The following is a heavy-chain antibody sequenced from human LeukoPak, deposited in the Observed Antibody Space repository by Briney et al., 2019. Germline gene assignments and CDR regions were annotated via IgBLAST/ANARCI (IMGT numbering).Heavy chain of an antibody. CDR1: GGSISGYC. CDR2: IYYSGST. V-gene: IGHV4-59*08. Sequence: SETLSLTCTVSGGSISGYCWTWIRQPPGKGLEWIGYIYYSGSTNYNPSLKSRVTISVDTSKNQSSLKLSSVTAADTAVYYCARRGSGQPFDYWGQGTLVTVSS. D-gene: IGHD3-10*01. J-gene: IGHJ4*02. CDR3: ARRGSGQPFDY.